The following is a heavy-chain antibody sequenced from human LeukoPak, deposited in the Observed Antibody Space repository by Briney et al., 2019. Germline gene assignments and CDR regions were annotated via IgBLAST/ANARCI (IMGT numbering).Heavy chain of an antibody. D-gene: IGHD1-26*01. CDR3: ARVVIVGATPGAFDI. J-gene: IGHJ3*02. CDR2: IYYSGST. V-gene: IGHV4-30-4*01. Sequence: SETLSLTCTVSGGSISSGDYYWCWIRQPPGKGLEWIGYIYYSGSTYYNPSLKSRVTISVDTSKNQFSLKLSSVTAADTAVYYCARVVIVGATPGAFDIWGQGTMVTVSS. CDR1: GGSISSGDYY.